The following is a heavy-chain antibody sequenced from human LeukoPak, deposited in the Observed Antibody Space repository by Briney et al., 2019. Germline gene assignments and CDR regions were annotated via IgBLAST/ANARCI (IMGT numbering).Heavy chain of an antibody. V-gene: IGHV3-74*01. Sequence: GGSLRLSCAASGFTFSSYWMHWVRQAPGKGLVWVSRINSDGSSTSYADSVKGRFTISRDNAKNTLYLQMNSLRAEDTAVYYCARVIVAVVGQSDHFDYWGQGTLVTVSS. CDR2: INSDGSST. D-gene: IGHD6-19*01. J-gene: IGHJ4*02. CDR3: ARVIVAVVGQSDHFDY. CDR1: GFTFSSYW.